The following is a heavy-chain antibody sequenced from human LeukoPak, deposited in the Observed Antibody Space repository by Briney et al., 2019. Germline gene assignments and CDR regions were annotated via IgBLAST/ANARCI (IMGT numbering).Heavy chain of an antibody. CDR2: ISSDGSST. J-gene: IGHJ4*02. CDR1: GFTFSSYW. D-gene: IGHD3/OR15-3a*01. Sequence: AGGSLRLPCTASGFTFSSYWMHWVRQAPGKGLVWVSRISSDGSSTSYADSVKGRFTISRDNAKNTMYLQMNSLRAEDTAVCYCARDLGHAFDYWGQGTLVTVSS. V-gene: IGHV3-74*01. CDR3: ARDLGHAFDY.